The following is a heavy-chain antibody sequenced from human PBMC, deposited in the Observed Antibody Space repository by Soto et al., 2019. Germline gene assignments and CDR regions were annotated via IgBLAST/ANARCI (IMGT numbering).Heavy chain of an antibody. J-gene: IGHJ4*02. CDR3: ARDLGGYDFWSGYYYFDY. CDR2: ISAYNGNT. D-gene: IGHD3-3*01. V-gene: IGHV1-18*04. Sequence: QVQLVQSGAEVKKPGASVKVSCKASGYTFTSYGISWVRQAPGQGLEWMGWISAYNGNTNYAQKLQGRVTMTTDTATSTAYMELRSLRSDDTAVYYCARDLGGYDFWSGYYYFDYWGQGTLVTVSS. CDR1: GYTFTSYG.